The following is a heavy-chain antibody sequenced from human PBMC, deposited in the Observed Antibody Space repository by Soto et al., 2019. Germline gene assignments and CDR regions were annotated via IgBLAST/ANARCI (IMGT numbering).Heavy chain of an antibody. D-gene: IGHD3-10*01. CDR2: ISYDGSNK. V-gene: IGHV3-30-3*01. J-gene: IGHJ4*02. CDR1: GFTFSSYA. Sequence: QVQLVESGGGVVQPGRSLRLSCAASGFTFSSYAMHWVRQAPGKGLEWVAVISYDGSNKYYADSVKGRFTISRDNSKNTLYLQMNSLGAEDTAVYYCARDLAVYGSGSYSPKYWGQGTLVTVSS. CDR3: ARDLAVYGSGSYSPKY.